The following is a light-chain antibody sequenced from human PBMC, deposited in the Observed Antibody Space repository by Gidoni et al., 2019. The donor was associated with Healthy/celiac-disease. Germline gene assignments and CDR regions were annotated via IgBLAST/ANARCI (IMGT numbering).Light chain of an antibody. Sequence: EIVLTQSPATLSLSPGERATLPCRASQSVSSYLAWYHQKPGQAPRLLIYDASNRATGIPARFSGSGSGTNVTLTISSLEPADFAVYYCQQRSNWPPYTFGQGTKLEIK. CDR2: DAS. J-gene: IGKJ2*01. CDR1: QSVSSY. CDR3: QQRSNWPPYT. V-gene: IGKV3-11*01.